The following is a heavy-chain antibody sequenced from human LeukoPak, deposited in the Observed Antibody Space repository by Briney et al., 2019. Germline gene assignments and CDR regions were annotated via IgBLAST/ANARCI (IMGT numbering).Heavy chain of an antibody. J-gene: IGHJ4*02. V-gene: IGHV3-74*01. CDR3: ARDGFGGSYSY. CDR1: GFTLSSYW. CDR2: INSDGSNT. Sequence: AGGSLRLSCEASGFTLSSYWVHWVRQGPGKGLVWVSSINSDGSNTIYADSVKGRFTISRDNARNTVYLQMNSLRDEDTAVYYCARDGFGGSYSYWGQGTLVTVSS. D-gene: IGHD1-26*01.